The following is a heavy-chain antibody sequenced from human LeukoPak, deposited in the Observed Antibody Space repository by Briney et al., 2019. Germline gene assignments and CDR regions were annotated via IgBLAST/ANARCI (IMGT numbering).Heavy chain of an antibody. Sequence: PGGSLRLSCAASGFTFGSYNMNWVCQAPGKGLEWVSSISTSSSYIYYADSVKGRFTISRDNAKKSLYLQMNSLRAGDTAVYYCARDGGDYYDSSGYPFHHWGQGTLVTVSS. CDR3: ARDGGDYYDSSGYPFHH. CDR1: GFTFGSYN. CDR2: ISTSSSYI. J-gene: IGHJ1*01. V-gene: IGHV3-21*01. D-gene: IGHD3-22*01.